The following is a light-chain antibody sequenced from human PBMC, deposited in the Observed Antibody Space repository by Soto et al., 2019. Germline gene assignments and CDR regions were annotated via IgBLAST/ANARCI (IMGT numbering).Light chain of an antibody. CDR3: ATWDDSLNGYV. CDR2: GNN. CDR1: ISNIGSST. Sequence: QSVLTQPPSASGTPGQGVTISCSGSISNIGSSTVHWYQHRPLAAPKPLSYGNNQRPSGVPDRFSGSTSGTSASLAISGLRSEDESDYYCATWDDSLNGYVFGTGTKVTVL. V-gene: IGLV1-44*01. J-gene: IGLJ1*01.